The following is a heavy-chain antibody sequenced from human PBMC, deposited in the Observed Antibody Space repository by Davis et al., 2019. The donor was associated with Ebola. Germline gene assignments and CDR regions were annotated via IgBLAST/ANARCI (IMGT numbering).Heavy chain of an antibody. V-gene: IGHV3-30*18. CDR2: ILYDGSNK. Sequence: PGGSLRLSCAASGFTFSSYGMHWVRQAPGKGLEWVAVILYDGSNKYYADSVKGRFTISRDNSKNTLYLQMNSLRAEDTAVYYCAKDRRGYSYGQLRYYYYGMDVWGQGTTVTVSS. CDR1: GFTFSSYG. CDR3: AKDRRGYSYGQLRYYYYGMDV. D-gene: IGHD5-18*01. J-gene: IGHJ6*02.